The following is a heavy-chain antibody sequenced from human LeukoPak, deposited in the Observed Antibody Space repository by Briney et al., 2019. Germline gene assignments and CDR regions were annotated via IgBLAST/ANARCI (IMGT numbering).Heavy chain of an antibody. CDR2: IYYSGST. V-gene: IGHV4-31*03. CDR3: ARVWYYGMDV. J-gene: IGHJ6*04. CDR1: GGSISSGGYY. Sequence: SETPSLTCTVSGGSISSGGYYWSWIRQHPGKGLEWIGYIYYSGSTYYNPSLKSRVTISVDTSKNQFSLKLSSVTAADTAVYYCARVWYYGMDVWGKGTTVTVSS. D-gene: IGHD3-10*01.